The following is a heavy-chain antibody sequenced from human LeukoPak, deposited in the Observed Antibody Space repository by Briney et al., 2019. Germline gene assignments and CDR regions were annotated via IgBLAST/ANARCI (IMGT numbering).Heavy chain of an antibody. CDR3: ARAPLGMVTAIRPWFDP. CDR1: GYTFTGYY. D-gene: IGHD2-21*02. J-gene: IGHJ5*02. Sequence: GASVKVSCKASGYTFTGYYMHWVRQAPGQGLEWMGWINPNSGGTNYAQKFQGRVTMTRDTSISTAYMELSRLRSDDTAVYYCARAPLGMVTAIRPWFDPWGQGTLVTVSS. V-gene: IGHV1-2*02. CDR2: INPNSGGT.